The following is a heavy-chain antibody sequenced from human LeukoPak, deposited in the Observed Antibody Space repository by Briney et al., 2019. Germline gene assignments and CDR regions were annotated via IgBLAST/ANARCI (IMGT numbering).Heavy chain of an antibody. V-gene: IGHV3-7*01. CDR2: IKQDGSQK. CDR3: ARESFAARWD. CDR1: GFTFSSYW. Sequence: GGSLRLSCAASGFTFSSYWMSWVRQAPGKGLEWVANIKQDGSQKYYVDSVKGRFTISRDNANNLLYLQMNSLRAEDTAVYYCARESFAARWDWGQGTLVTASS. D-gene: IGHD6-6*01. J-gene: IGHJ4*02.